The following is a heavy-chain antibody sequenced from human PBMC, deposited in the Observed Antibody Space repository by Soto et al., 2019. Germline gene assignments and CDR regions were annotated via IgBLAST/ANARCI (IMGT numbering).Heavy chain of an antibody. D-gene: IGHD6-13*01. J-gene: IGHJ6*02. CDR3: ATETSSSWYYYYYGMDV. CDR2: ISYDGSNK. Sequence: GGSLRLSCAASGFTFSSYAMHWVRQAPGKGLEWVAVISYDGSNKYYADSVKGRFTISRDNSKNTLYLQMNSLRAEDTAVYYCATETSSSWYYYYYGMDVWGQGTTVTVSS. V-gene: IGHV3-30-3*01. CDR1: GFTFSSYA.